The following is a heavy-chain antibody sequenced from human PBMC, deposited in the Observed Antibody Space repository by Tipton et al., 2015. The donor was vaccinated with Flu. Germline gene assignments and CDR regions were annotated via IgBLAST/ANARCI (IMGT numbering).Heavy chain of an antibody. J-gene: IGHJ4*02. V-gene: IGHV1-46*01. Sequence: QLVQSGAEVKKPGASVKVSCKASGYTFTSYYMHWVRQAPGQGLEWMGIINPSGGSTSYAQKFQGRVTMTRDTSTSTVYMELSSRRSEDTAVYYCARSVDYDSSGYYWPPDYWGQGTLDTVSS. CDR1: GYTFTSYY. CDR3: ARSVDYDSSGYYWPPDY. CDR2: INPSGGST. D-gene: IGHD3-22*01.